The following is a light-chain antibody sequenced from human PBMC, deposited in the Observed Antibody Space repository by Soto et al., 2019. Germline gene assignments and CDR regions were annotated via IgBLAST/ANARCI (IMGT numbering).Light chain of an antibody. CDR2: GAS. CDR3: QQYGTSPGLFT. J-gene: IGKJ3*01. CDR1: QSVSGTY. V-gene: IGKV3-20*01. Sequence: ENVLTQSPGTLSLSPGEGATLSCRASQSVSGTYLAWYQQKPGQAPRLLIYGASNRATGIPDRFSGSGSGTDFTLIISRLEPEDFAVYYCQQYGTSPGLFTFGPGTKVDIK.